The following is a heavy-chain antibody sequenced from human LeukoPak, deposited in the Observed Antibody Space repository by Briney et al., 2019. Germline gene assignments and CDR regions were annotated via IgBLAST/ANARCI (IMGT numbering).Heavy chain of an antibody. V-gene: IGHV3-23*01. Sequence: GGSLRLSCGASGFTFSNYAMSWVRQAPGEGLEWVSAIIGSGVDTYTADSVKGRFSISRDNSKNTLYLQMNSLRGEDTAVYYCAKNDFGSGWVGDYWGQGTLVTVSS. CDR3: AKNDFGSGWVGDY. J-gene: IGHJ4*02. CDR1: GFTFSNYA. D-gene: IGHD6-19*01. CDR2: IIGSGVDT.